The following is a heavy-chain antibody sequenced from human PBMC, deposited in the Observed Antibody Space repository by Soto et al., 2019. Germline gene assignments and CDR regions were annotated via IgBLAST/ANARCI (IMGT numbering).Heavy chain of an antibody. CDR1: GYTFTIYS. V-gene: IGHV1-3*01. J-gene: IGHJ4*02. D-gene: IGHD3-22*01. CDR3: ASGWGYYDSSGRFDY. CDR2: ISAGYDYT. Sequence: ASVKVSCKASGYTFTIYSMHWVRQAPGQRLEWMGCISAGYDYTKYSQKFQGRVTITRDTSASTAYMELSSLRSEDTAVYYCASGWGYYDSSGRFDYWGQGTLVTVSS.